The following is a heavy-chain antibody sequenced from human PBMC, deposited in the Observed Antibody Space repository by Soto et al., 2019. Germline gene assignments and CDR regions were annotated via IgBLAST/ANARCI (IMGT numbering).Heavy chain of an antibody. Sequence: QVQLVESGGGVVQPGRSLRLSCAASGFTFSSYGMHWVRQAPGKGLEWVAVISYDGSNKYYADSVKGRFTISRDNSKNPLYLQMNSLRAEDTAVYYCAKDGLYCSSTSCRHDAFDIWGQGTMVTVSS. D-gene: IGHD2-2*01. CDR3: AKDGLYCSSTSCRHDAFDI. V-gene: IGHV3-30*18. J-gene: IGHJ3*02. CDR1: GFTFSSYG. CDR2: ISYDGSNK.